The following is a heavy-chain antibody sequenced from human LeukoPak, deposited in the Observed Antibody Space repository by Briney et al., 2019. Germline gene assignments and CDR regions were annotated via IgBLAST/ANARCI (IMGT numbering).Heavy chain of an antibody. D-gene: IGHD1-26*01. J-gene: IGHJ6*02. Sequence: GESLKISCKGSGYSFPNKWIGWVRQMPGKGLEWIGIIYPGDSDTRFGPSFQGQVTISADKSISTAYLQWSSLKASDTAMYYCARSYSGSYGDYYYYGMDVWGRGTTVTVSS. CDR3: ARSYSGSYGDYYYYGMDV. V-gene: IGHV5-51*01. CDR1: GYSFPNKW. CDR2: IYPGDSDT.